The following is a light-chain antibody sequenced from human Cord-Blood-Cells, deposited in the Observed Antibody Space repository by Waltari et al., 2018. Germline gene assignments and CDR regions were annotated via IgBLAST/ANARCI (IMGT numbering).Light chain of an antibody. CDR3: QQSYSTPRT. Sequence: DIQMTQSPSSLSASVADRFTITCRASQSISSYLNWYQQKPGKAPKLLIYAASSFQSGVPSRVSGRRSGVDFTLTISRLHPEDFATYYCQQSYSTPRTFGQGTKVEIK. CDR2: AAS. CDR1: QSISSY. V-gene: IGKV1-39*01. J-gene: IGKJ1*01.